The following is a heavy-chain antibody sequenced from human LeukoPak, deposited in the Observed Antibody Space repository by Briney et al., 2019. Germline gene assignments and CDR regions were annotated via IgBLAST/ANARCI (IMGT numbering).Heavy chain of an antibody. Sequence: PGGSLRLSRAASGFTFSDYYMSWIRQAPGKGLEWVSYISSSGSTIYYADSVKGRFTISRDNAKNSLYLQMNSLRAEDTAVYYCARYCSSTSCYSWWFDPWGQGTLVTVSS. V-gene: IGHV3-11*01. CDR1: GFTFSDYY. CDR3: ARYCSSTSCYSWWFDP. D-gene: IGHD2-2*01. J-gene: IGHJ5*02. CDR2: ISSSGSTI.